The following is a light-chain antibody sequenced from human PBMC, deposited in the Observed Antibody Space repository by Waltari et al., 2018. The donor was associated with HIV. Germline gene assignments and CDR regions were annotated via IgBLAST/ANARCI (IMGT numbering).Light chain of an antibody. Sequence: DMQMTQSTSTLSASVADRVTITCRASQNIGSVCAWFQRKPEKTPIRRYYKASGLGSGVPSGFSGRWTVTKFTLTVGSLQPDDCATDYCQQYNVLGTLGQGSEV. CDR1: QNIGSV. V-gene: IGKV1-5*03. CDR3: QQYNVLGT. J-gene: IGKJ1*01. CDR2: KAS.